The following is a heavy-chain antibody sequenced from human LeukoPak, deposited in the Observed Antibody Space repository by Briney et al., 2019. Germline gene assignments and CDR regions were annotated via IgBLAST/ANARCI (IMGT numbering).Heavy chain of an antibody. CDR2: IYYTGIS. CDR1: GGSISPYY. V-gene: IGHV4-59*08. D-gene: IGHD3-22*01. CDR3: ARHLAPSSGYLTLDY. J-gene: IGHJ4*02. Sequence: PSETLSLTCTVSGGSISPYYWSWIRQSPEKGLEWIAHIYYTGISDHNPSLKSRVTISADTSKNQFSLKLSSVTAADTAIYYCARHLAPSSGYLTLDYWGQGTLVTVSS.